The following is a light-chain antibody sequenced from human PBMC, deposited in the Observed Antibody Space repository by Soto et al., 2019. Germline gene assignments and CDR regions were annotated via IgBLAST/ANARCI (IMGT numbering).Light chain of an antibody. Sequence: EIVLTQSPGTLSLSPGERATLSCSSDKSVSDTLLTWFQQQPGQAPRLVLYAVSTRAIGIPDRFSGSGSGTDFTLTISRLEPEDSALYFCQQYRPSPAISLGQGTRLEIK. V-gene: IGKV3-20*01. J-gene: IGKJ5*01. CDR2: AVS. CDR1: KSVSDTL. CDR3: QQYRPSPAIS.